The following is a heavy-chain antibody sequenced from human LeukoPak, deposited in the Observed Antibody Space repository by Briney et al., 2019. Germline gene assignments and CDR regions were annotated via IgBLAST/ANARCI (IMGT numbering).Heavy chain of an antibody. CDR1: GFTFSSYS. CDR3: AKGLVDTSENGMDV. CDR2: ISSSSGTI. Sequence: GGSLRLSCAASGFTFSSYSMNWVRQAPGKGLEWVSYISSSSGTIYYADSVKGRFTISRDNARNSLYLQMNSLRAEDTAVYYCAKGLVDTSENGMDVWGQGTTVTVSS. D-gene: IGHD5-18*01. V-gene: IGHV3-48*01. J-gene: IGHJ6*02.